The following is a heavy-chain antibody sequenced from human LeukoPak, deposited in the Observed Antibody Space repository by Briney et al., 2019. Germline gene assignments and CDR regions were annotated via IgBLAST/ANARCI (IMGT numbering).Heavy chain of an antibody. CDR1: GYTFTSYG. CDR3: ARDRWYCSSTSCYPGMGLDP. CDR2: ISAYNGNT. V-gene: IGHV1-18*01. D-gene: IGHD2-2*01. Sequence: ASVKVSCKASGYTFTSYGISWVRQAPGQGLEWMGWISAYNGNTNYAQKLQGRVTMTTDTSTSTAYMELRSLRSDDTAVYYCARDRWYCSSTSCYPGMGLDPWGQGTLVTVSS. J-gene: IGHJ5*02.